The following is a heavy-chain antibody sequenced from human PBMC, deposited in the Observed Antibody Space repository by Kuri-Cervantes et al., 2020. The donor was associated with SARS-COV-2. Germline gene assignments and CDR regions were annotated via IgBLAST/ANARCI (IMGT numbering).Heavy chain of an antibody. CDR3: ARVKTIFGVAPFDY. Sequence: GSLRLSCTVSGYSISSGYYWGWIRQPPGKGLEWIGSIYHSGSTYYNPSLKCRVTISVDTSKNQFSLKLSSVTAADTAVYYCARVKTIFGVAPFDYWGQGTLVTVSS. D-gene: IGHD3-3*01. CDR1: GYSISSGYY. J-gene: IGHJ4*02. V-gene: IGHV4-38-2*02. CDR2: IYHSGST.